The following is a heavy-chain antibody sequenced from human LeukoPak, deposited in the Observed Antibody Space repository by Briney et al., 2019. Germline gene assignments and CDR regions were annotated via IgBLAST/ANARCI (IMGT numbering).Heavy chain of an antibody. CDR1: GGSFSGYY. CDR3: ARGVDSSGYHDYYYYGMDV. D-gene: IGHD3-22*01. Sequence: SETLSLTCAVYGGSFSGYYWSWIRQPPGKGLEWIGEINHSGSTNYNPSLKSRVTISVDTSKNQFSLKLSSVTAADTAVYYCARGVDSSGYHDYYYYGMDVWGQGTTVTVSS. J-gene: IGHJ6*02. CDR2: INHSGST. V-gene: IGHV4-34*01.